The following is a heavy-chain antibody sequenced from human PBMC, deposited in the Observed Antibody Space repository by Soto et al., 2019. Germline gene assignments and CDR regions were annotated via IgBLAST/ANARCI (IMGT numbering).Heavy chain of an antibody. D-gene: IGHD2-2*01. CDR2: ISSNGGST. J-gene: IGHJ6*03. Sequence: GSLRLSCAASGFTFSSYAMHWVRQAPGKGLEYVSAISSNGGSTYYANSVKGRFTISRDNSKNTLYLQMGSLRAEDMAVYYCARDSGYCSSTSCYGGYYYYYYMDVWGKGTTVTVSS. CDR3: ARDSGYCSSTSCYGGYYYYYYMDV. CDR1: GFTFSSYA. V-gene: IGHV3-64*01.